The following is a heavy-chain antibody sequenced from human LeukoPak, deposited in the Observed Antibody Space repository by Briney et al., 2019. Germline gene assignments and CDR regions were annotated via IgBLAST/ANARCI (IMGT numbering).Heavy chain of an antibody. CDR1: GGSFSGYY. CDR2: INHSGST. J-gene: IGHJ4*02. D-gene: IGHD3-10*01. V-gene: IGHV4-34*01. Sequence: SETLSLTCAVYGGSFSGYYWGWIRQPPGKGLEWIGEINHSGSTNYNPSLKSRVTISVDTSKNQFSLKLSSVTAADTAVYYCARGIMVRGVIYDYWGQGTLVTVSS. CDR3: ARGIMVRGVIYDY.